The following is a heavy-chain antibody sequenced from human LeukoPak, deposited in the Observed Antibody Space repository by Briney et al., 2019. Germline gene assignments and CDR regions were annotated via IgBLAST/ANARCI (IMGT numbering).Heavy chain of an antibody. CDR2: INHSGST. CDR3: ARGRDGYNLLVDY. J-gene: IGHJ4*02. V-gene: IGHV4-34*01. CDR1: GGSFSGYY. Sequence: SETLSLTCAVYGGSFSGYYWSWIRQPPGKGLEWIGEINHSGSTNYNPSLKSRVTISVDTSKNQFSLKPSSVTAADTAVYYCARGRDGYNLLVDYWGQGTLVTVSS. D-gene: IGHD5-24*01.